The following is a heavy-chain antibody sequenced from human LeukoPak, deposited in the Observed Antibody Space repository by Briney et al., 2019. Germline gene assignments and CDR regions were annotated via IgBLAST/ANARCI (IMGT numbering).Heavy chain of an antibody. D-gene: IGHD6-6*01. J-gene: IGHJ6*03. CDR3: AREGRIAAWNWGYYYYYMDV. CDR1: GFTFSSYA. CDR2: ISYDGRNK. Sequence: GGSLRLSCAACGFTFSSYAMHWVRQAPGKGLEGGTVISYDGRNKYYADSVKGRFTISRDNSKNTLYLQMNSLRAEDTAVYYWAREGRIAAWNWGYYYYYMDVWGKGTTVTVSS. V-gene: IGHV3-30*04.